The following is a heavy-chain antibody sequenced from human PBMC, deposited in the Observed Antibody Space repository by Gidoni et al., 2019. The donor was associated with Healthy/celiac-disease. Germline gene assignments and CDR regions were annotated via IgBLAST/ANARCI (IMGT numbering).Heavy chain of an antibody. Sequence: EVQLVESGGGLVKPGGSLRLSCAASGFTFSSYSMNWVRQAPGKGLEWVSSISSSSSYIYYADSVKGRFTISRDNAKNSLYLQMNSLRAEDTAVYYCAGPGLDFCSGSPDWFDPWGQGTLVTVSS. D-gene: IGHD3-3*01. CDR1: GFTFSSYS. CDR3: AGPGLDFCSGSPDWFDP. J-gene: IGHJ5*02. V-gene: IGHV3-21*01. CDR2: ISSSSSYI.